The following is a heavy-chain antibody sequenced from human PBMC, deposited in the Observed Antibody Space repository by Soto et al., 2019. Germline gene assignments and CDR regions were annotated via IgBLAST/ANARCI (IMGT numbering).Heavy chain of an antibody. V-gene: IGHV3-48*02. CDR3: ARLPKGSLVTA. D-gene: IGHD2-21*02. CDR1: GFRFSDHS. Sequence: VESGGGLVYPGGSLRLSCVASGFRFSDHSMNWVRQAPGKGLQWISYISSNSDTTCYADSVKGRFTVSRDNAKNALFLQMNSLRDDDTATYYCARLPKGSLVTAWGQGARVTVSS. J-gene: IGHJ4*02. CDR2: ISSNSDTT.